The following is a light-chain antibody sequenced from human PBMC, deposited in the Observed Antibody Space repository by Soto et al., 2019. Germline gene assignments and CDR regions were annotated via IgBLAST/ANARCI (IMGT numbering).Light chain of an antibody. CDR2: GAS. J-gene: IGKJ3*01. CDR3: QQRSNWPFT. Sequence: DFVMTQAPDSLAVSLGERATINCKSSQSVLYNSNNKNHLGWFQQKPGHPPKLLIYGASFRPSGVPDRFSGSGSGTDFTLTISSLQAEDVAVYYCQQRSNWPFTFGPGTKVDIK. CDR1: QSVLYNSNNKNH. V-gene: IGKV4-1*01.